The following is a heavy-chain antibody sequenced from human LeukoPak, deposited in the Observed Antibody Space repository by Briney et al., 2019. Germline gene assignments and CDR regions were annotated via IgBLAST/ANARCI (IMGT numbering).Heavy chain of an antibody. V-gene: IGHV3-30*02. D-gene: IGHD4-11*01. CDR1: AFTFSNFG. CDR3: AKNDNTNSFDI. Sequence: GGSLRLSCAASAFTFSNFGMHWVRQTPGKGLEWVAFIRSDGNDKYSPDFVKGRFTISRDNSKNTLYLQMSSLRPEDTAVYYCAKNDNTNSFDIWGQGTLVTVSS. CDR2: IRSDGNDK. J-gene: IGHJ3*02.